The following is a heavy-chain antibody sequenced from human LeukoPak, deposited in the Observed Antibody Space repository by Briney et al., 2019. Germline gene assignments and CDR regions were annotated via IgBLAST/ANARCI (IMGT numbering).Heavy chain of an antibody. CDR2: ISPNTGGT. CDR3: ARDLPKTGYVGALDI. V-gene: IGHV1-2*02. D-gene: IGHD5-12*01. Sequence: VASVKVSCKASGYTFTDYYILWVRQAPGQGPEWMGWISPNTGGTNYAQNFKGRVTMTRDTSISTAYMELNSLTSDVTAVYYCARDLPKTGYVGALDIWGQGTMVTVSA. CDR1: GYTFTDYY. J-gene: IGHJ3*02.